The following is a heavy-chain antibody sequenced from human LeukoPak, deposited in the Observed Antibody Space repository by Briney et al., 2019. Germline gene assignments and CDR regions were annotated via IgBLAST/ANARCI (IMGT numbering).Heavy chain of an antibody. Sequence: SETLALTCAVYGGSFRGYYWSWIRQPPGKGLEWIGEINHSGSTNYNPSLKSRVTISVDTSKNQFSLKLTSVTAADTAVYYCARGPFSYDSSGYRRWFDPWGQGTLVTVSS. J-gene: IGHJ5*02. CDR2: INHSGST. CDR1: GGSFRGYY. V-gene: IGHV4-34*01. CDR3: ARGPFSYDSSGYRRWFDP. D-gene: IGHD3-22*01.